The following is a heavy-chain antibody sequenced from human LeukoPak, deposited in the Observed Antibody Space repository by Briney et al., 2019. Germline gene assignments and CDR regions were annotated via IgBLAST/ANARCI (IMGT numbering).Heavy chain of an antibody. V-gene: IGHV1-69*05. CDR1: AGTFSSYA. D-gene: IGHD2-15*01. CDR3: ARDRCSGGSCYSGVFDY. J-gene: IGHJ4*02. Sequence: ASVKVSCKASAGTFSSYAISWVRQAPGQGLEWMGRIIPIFGTANYAQKFQGRVTITTDESTSTAYMELSSLRSEDTAVYYCARDRCSGGSCYSGVFDYWGQGTLVTVSS. CDR2: IIPIFGTA.